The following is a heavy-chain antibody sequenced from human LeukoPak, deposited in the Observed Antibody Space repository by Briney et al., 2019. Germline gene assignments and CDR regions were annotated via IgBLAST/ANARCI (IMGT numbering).Heavy chain of an antibody. CDR3: AIPAPGYSSSWTLFDY. D-gene: IGHD6-13*01. V-gene: IGHV3-66*01. CDR2: IYSGGST. J-gene: IGHJ4*02. Sequence: PGGSLRLSCAASGFTVSSNYMSWVRQAPGKGLEWVSVIYSGGSTYYADSVKGRFTISRDNSKNTLYLQMNSLRAEDTAVYYCAIPAPGYSSSWTLFDYWGQGTLVTVFS. CDR1: GFTVSSNY.